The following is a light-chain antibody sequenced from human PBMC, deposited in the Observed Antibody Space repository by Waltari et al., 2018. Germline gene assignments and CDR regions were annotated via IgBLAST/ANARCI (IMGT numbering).Light chain of an antibody. J-gene: IGKJ1*01. CDR1: QSVLYSSNNKNY. CDR2: WAS. V-gene: IGKV4-1*01. Sequence: DIVMTQSPDSMAVSLGERAPINCKSSQSVLYSSNNKNYLSLYQQKPGQPPKLLIYWASTRESGVPDRFSGSGSGKDFTLTISSLQAEDVAVYYCQQYYTTPRTFGQGTKVEIK. CDR3: QQYYTTPRT.